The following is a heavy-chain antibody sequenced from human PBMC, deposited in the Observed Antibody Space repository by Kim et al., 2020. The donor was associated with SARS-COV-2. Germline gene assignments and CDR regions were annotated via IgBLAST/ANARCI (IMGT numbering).Heavy chain of an antibody. CDR2: IKTGPEGGT. Sequence: GGSLRLSCAASGFTFSSVWMNWVRQAPGKGLEWIGRIKTGPEGGTSPSVSGRFAISRDDSKSTLYLQVDSLKIEDTAVYYCTSRIRTTNDNWGQGTLVTVSS. J-gene: IGHJ4*02. CDR3: TSRIRTTNDN. V-gene: IGHV3-15*01. D-gene: IGHD2-21*01. CDR1: GFTFSSVW.